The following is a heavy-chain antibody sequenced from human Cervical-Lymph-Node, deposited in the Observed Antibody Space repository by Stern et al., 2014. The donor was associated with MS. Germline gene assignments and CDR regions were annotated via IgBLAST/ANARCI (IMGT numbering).Heavy chain of an antibody. CDR3: ARHDSVPRPSQLYSARDRGPGYFDY. Sequence: QVQLQESGPGLVKPSETLSLTCTVSGGSISSSTYYWAWIRQPPGKGLEWIGNIYYSGFTYYNPPLKSRVTISVDMSKNQFSLKLNSVTAADTAIYYCARHDSVPRPSQLYSARDRGPGYFDYWGQGTLVTVSS. V-gene: IGHV4-39*01. D-gene: IGHD1-26*01. CDR1: GGSISSSTYY. J-gene: IGHJ4*02. CDR2: IYYSGFT.